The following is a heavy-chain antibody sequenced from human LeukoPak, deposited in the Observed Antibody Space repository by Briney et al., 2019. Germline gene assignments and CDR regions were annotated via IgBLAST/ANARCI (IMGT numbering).Heavy chain of an antibody. CDR1: GGSISSSSYY. Sequence: SETLSLTCTVSGGSISSSSYYWGWIRQPPGKGLEWIGSIYYGGSTYYNPSLKSRVTISVDTSKNQFSLKLSSVTAADTAVYYCARDPTTVTTENWFDPWGQGTLVTVSS. CDR3: ARDPTTVTTENWFDP. J-gene: IGHJ5*02. CDR2: IYYGGST. V-gene: IGHV4-39*07. D-gene: IGHD4-17*01.